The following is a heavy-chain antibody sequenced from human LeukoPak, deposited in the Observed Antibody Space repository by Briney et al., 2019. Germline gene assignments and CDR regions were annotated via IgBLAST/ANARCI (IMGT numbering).Heavy chain of an antibody. Sequence: GGSLRLSCAASGFTFSSYSMNWVRQAPGKGLEWVSSISSSSSYIYYADSVKGRFTISRDNAKNSLYLQMNSLRAEDTAVYYCAKAYRYCSSSSCSTPSCYYGMDVWGQGTTVTVSS. CDR3: AKAYRYCSSSSCSTPSCYYGMDV. J-gene: IGHJ6*02. CDR2: ISSSSSYI. CDR1: GFTFSSYS. D-gene: IGHD2-2*02. V-gene: IGHV3-21*04.